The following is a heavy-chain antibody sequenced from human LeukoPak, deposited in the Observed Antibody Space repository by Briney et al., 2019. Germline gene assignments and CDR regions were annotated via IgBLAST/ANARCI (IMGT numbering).Heavy chain of an antibody. D-gene: IGHD5-18*01. V-gene: IGHV3-23*01. CDR1: GFTFSSYS. CDR3: ARGFSYGFLK. Sequence: GGSLRLSCAASGFTFSSYSMNWVRQAPGKGLEWLLHITTTGDTTYCADSVKGRFTISRDNSKNTLYLQMNSLRAEDTAVYYCARGFSYGFLKWGQGTPVTVSS. J-gene: IGHJ4*02. CDR2: ITTTGDTT.